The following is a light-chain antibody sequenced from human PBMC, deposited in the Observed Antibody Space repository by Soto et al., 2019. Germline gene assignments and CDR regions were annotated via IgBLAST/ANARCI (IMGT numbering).Light chain of an antibody. CDR3: RSYTSSSTV. Sequence: QSVLTQPASVSGSPGQSITISCTGTSSDVGGYNYVSWYQQHPGKAPKLMIYDVSNRPSGVSNRFSGSKSGNTASLTISGLQAEDEADYYCRSYTSSSTVFGGGTQLPVL. CDR1: SSDVGGYNY. CDR2: DVS. J-gene: IGLJ2*01. V-gene: IGLV2-14*01.